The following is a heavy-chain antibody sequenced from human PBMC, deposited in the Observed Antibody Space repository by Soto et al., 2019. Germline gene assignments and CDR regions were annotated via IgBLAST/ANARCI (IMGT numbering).Heavy chain of an antibody. CDR3: ATDRYCTSTSCYGEFDY. D-gene: IGHD2-2*01. V-gene: IGHV3-23*01. CDR2: ISGSGDST. Sequence: EVQLLESGGGLVQPGGSLRLSCAAAGVTFSSYTMSWVRQAAGKGPEWVSVISGSGDSTKYADSAKGRFTTSRDNSKNTLYLQMNSLRVEDTAVYYCATDRYCTSTSCYGEFDYWGQGTLVTVSS. J-gene: IGHJ4*02. CDR1: GVTFSSYT.